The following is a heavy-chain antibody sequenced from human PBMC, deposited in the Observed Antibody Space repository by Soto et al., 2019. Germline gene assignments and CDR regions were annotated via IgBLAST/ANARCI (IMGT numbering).Heavy chain of an antibody. CDR2: ISAYKGNT. CDR3: AGSYWGWRGGDY. CDR1: GYTFTSYG. Sequence: QVQLVQSGAEVKKPGASVKVSCKASGYTFTSYGISWVRQAPGQGLEWMGWISAYKGNTNYAQKLQGRVTMTKDTPTSKASMYLWTLRPDDTGEYFGAGSYWGWRGGDYWGQGTLVTVSS. V-gene: IGHV1-18*01. D-gene: IGHD3-16*01. J-gene: IGHJ4*02.